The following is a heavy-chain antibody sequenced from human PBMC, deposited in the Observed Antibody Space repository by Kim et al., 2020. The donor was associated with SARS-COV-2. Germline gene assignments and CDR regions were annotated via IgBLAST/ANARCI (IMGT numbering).Heavy chain of an antibody. CDR2: IVVGSGNT. Sequence: SVKVSCKASGFTFTSSAMQWVRQARGQRLEWIGWIVVGSGNTNYAQKFQERVTITRDMSTSTAYMELSSLRSEDTAVYYCAADLYYGSGSYGWIYYYYYGMDVWGQGTTVTVS. J-gene: IGHJ6*02. CDR3: AADLYYGSGSYGWIYYYYYGMDV. CDR1: GFTFTSSA. D-gene: IGHD3-10*01. V-gene: IGHV1-58*02.